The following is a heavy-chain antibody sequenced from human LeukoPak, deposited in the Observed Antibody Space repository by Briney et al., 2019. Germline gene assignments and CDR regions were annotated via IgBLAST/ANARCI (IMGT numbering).Heavy chain of an antibody. V-gene: IGHV1-69*05. CDR3: ARVGGIERWLQLGAFDI. CDR1: GGTFSSYA. J-gene: IGHJ3*02. CDR2: IIPIFGTA. D-gene: IGHD5-24*01. Sequence: SVEVSGKASGGTFSSYAISWVRQAPGQGLEWMGRIIPIFGTANYAQEFQGRVTITTDESTITAYRELSSLRSEDTAVYYCARVGGIERWLQLGAFDIWGQGTMVTVSS.